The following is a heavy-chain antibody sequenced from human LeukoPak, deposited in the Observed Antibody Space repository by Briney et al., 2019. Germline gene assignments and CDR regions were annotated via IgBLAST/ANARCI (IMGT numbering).Heavy chain of an antibody. CDR2: IHGSGNT. V-gene: IGHV3-23*01. CDR3: AKDGCGGDCSWFFDL. D-gene: IGHD2-21*02. J-gene: IGHJ2*01. CDR1: GFTFSSYA. Sequence: GGSLRLSCSASGFTFSSYAMSWVRQAPGEGLEWVSAIHGSGNTYYADSVKGRFTISRDNSKNTLYLQMNSLRAEDTAVYYCAKDGCGGDCSWFFDLWGRGTLVTVSS.